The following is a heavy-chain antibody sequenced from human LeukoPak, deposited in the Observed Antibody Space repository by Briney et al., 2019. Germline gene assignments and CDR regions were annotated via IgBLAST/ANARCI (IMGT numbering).Heavy chain of an antibody. CDR3: ARGRSRLRYGDYHYFDY. Sequence: SETLSLTCTVSGGSISSYYWSWIRQPPGKGLEWIGYIYYSGTTNYNPSLKSRVTISVDTSKNQFSLKLSSVTAADTAVYYCARGRSRLRYGDYHYFDYWGQGTLVTVSS. CDR2: IYYSGTT. J-gene: IGHJ4*02. D-gene: IGHD4-17*01. V-gene: IGHV4-59*12. CDR1: GGSISSYY.